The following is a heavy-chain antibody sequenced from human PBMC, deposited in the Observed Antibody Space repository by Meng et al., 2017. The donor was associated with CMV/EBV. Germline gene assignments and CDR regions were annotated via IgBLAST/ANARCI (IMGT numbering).Heavy chain of an antibody. Sequence: GSLRLSCTVSGGSISSYYWSWIRQPPGKGLEWIGYIYYSGSTNYNPSLKSRVTISVDTCKNQFSLKLSSVTAADTAVYYCARDRSGGYYYYWGQGTLVTVSS. V-gene: IGHV4-59*01. J-gene: IGHJ4*02. D-gene: IGHD3-22*01. CDR3: ARDRSGGYYYY. CDR2: IYYSGST. CDR1: GGSISSYY.